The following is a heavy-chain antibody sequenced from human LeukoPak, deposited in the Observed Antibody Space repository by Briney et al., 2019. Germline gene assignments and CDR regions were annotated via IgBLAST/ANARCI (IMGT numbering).Heavy chain of an antibody. CDR3: ARAVVVDY. CDR2: ISSTGNTI. CDR1: GFTFSSYE. Sequence: GGSLRLSCAVSGFTFSSYEMNWVRQAPGKGLEWVSYISSTGNTIYYADSVKGRFTISRDNAKNSLYLQMNSLRAEDTAVYYCARAVVVDYWGQGTLVTVSS. V-gene: IGHV3-48*03. D-gene: IGHD2-15*01. J-gene: IGHJ4*02.